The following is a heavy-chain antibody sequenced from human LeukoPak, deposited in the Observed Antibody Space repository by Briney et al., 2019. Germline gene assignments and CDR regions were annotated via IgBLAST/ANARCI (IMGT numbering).Heavy chain of an antibody. V-gene: IGHV4-59*08. CDR3: ARALNYYDSRRPSYYFDY. Sequence: PSETLSLTCTVSGGSISSYYWSWIRQPPGKGLEWIGYIYYSGSTNYTPSLKSRVTISVDTSKNQFSLKLSSVTAADTAVYYCARALNYYDSRRPSYYFDYWGQGTLVTVSS. J-gene: IGHJ4*02. CDR2: IYYSGST. CDR1: GGSISSYY. D-gene: IGHD3-22*01.